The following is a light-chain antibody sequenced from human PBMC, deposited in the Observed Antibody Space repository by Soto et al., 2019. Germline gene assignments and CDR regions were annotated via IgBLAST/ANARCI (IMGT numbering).Light chain of an antibody. J-gene: IGKJ1*01. CDR2: GAS. CDR3: QQYGSSPRT. V-gene: IGKV3-20*01. Sequence: EIVWAQSPGTLSLSPGERATLSCRASQSVSSSYLAWYQQKPGQAPRLLIFGASSRATDIPDRFSGSGSGTDFTLTISRLEPEDFAVYYCQQYGSSPRTFGQGTKVDI. CDR1: QSVSSSY.